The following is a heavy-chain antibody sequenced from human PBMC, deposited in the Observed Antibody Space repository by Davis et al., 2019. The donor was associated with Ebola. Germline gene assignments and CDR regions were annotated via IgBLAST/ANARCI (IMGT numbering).Heavy chain of an antibody. CDR1: GGSISSYY. CDR3: ARGYCSGGSCYYGAYYYYGMDV. J-gene: IGHJ6*02. Sequence: MPSETLSLTCTVSGGSISSYYWSWIRQPPGKGLEWIGYIYYSGSTNYNPSLKSRVTISVDTSKNQFSLKLSSVTAADTAVYYCARGYCSGGSCYYGAYYYYGMDVWGQGTTVTVSS. D-gene: IGHD2-15*01. V-gene: IGHV4-59*12. CDR2: IYYSGST.